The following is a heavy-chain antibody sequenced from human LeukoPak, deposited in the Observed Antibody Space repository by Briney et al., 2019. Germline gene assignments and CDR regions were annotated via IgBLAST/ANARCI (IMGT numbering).Heavy chain of an antibody. V-gene: IGHV4-34*01. CDR3: ARGIHAATEGFDP. J-gene: IGHJ5*02. CDR2: INHSGST. CDR1: GGSFSGYY. Sequence: SETLSLTCAVYGGSFSGYYWSWIRQPPGKGLEWIGEINHSGSTNYNPSLKSRVTISVDTSKNQFSLKLSSVTAADTAVYYCARGIHAATEGFDPWGQGTLVTVSS. D-gene: IGHD6-13*01.